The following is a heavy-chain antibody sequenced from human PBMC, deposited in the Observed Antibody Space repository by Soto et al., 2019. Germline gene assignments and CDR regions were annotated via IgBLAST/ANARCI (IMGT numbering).Heavy chain of an antibody. V-gene: IGHV1-69*13. CDR2: IIPIFGTA. D-gene: IGHD6-19*01. CDR3: ASALIAVAGTFYWYFDL. Sequence: ASVKVSCKASGGTFSSYAISWVRQAPGQGLEWMGGIIPIFGTANYAQKFQGRVTITADESTSTAYMELSSLRSEDTAVYYCASALIAVAGTFYWYFDLWGRGTLVTVSS. J-gene: IGHJ2*01. CDR1: GGTFSSYA.